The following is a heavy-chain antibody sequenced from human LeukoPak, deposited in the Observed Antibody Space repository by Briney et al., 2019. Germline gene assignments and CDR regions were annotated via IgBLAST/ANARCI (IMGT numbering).Heavy chain of an antibody. J-gene: IGHJ4*02. CDR1: GFTSTNYA. CDR2: LIGSSGST. CDR3: AKGAYDYIEIGYFDS. D-gene: IGHD5-12*01. Sequence: GGSLRLSCAASGFTSTNYAMNWVRQAPGKGLEWVSVLIGSSGSTDYADSVKGRFTISRDNSKNTLFLQMNSLRAEDTAIYYCAKGAYDYIEIGYFDSWGQGTLVTVSS. V-gene: IGHV3-23*01.